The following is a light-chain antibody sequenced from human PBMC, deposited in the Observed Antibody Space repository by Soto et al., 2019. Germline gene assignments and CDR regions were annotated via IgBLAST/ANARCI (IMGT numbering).Light chain of an antibody. CDR3: QVWDSISDHVV. CDR1: NIGSRS. Sequence: SYELSQPPSVTVAPGQTATITCAGNNIGSRSVHWFQQKPGQAPLLVAYDDGDRPSGIPERFSGSNSGNTATLTISRGEAGDEADYYCQVWDSISDHVVFGGGTKLTVL. V-gene: IGLV3-21*02. CDR2: DDG. J-gene: IGLJ3*02.